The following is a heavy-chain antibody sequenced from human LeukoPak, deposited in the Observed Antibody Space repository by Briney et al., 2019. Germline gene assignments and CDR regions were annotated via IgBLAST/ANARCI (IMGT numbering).Heavy chain of an antibody. CDR3: ASCPYYYDSSGWPRGG. Sequence: TSETLSLTCTVSGGSISSYYWSWIRQPAGKGLEWIGRIYTSGSTNYNPSLKSRVTMSVDTSKNQFSLRLSSVTAADTAVYYCASCPYYYDSSGWPRGGWGQGTLVTVSS. J-gene: IGHJ4*02. V-gene: IGHV4-4*07. CDR1: GGSISSYY. CDR2: IYTSGST. D-gene: IGHD3-22*01.